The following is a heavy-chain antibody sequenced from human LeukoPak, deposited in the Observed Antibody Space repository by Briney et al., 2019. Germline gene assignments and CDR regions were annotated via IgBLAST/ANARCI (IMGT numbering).Heavy chain of an antibody. Sequence: GRSLRLSCAASGFTFSSSAMSWARQAPGKGLEWVSAISNNGGYTYYADSVQGRFTISRDNSKSTLCLQMNSLRAEDTAVYYCAKQLGYCSDGSCYFPYWGQGTLVTVSS. CDR2: ISNNGGYT. V-gene: IGHV3-23*01. CDR1: GFTFSSSA. J-gene: IGHJ4*02. CDR3: AKQLGYCSDGSCYFPY. D-gene: IGHD2-15*01.